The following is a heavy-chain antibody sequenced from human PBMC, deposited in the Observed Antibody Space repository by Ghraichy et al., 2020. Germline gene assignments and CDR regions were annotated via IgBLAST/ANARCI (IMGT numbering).Heavy chain of an antibody. Sequence: GGSLRLSCAASGFTLSSYAMTWVRQAPGKGLEWVSAISVSGSSTDYADSVKGRFTISRDNSKNTLYLQMNSLRAEDTAVYYCATGVRGWGTYLYYFDYWGQGTLVTVSS. CDR1: GFTLSSYA. J-gene: IGHJ4*02. CDR3: ATGVRGWGTYLYYFDY. CDR2: ISVSGSST. V-gene: IGHV3-23*01. D-gene: IGHD3-16*02.